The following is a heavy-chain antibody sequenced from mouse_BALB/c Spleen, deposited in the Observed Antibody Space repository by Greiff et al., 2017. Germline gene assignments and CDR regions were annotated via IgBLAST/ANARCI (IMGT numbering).Heavy chain of an antibody. J-gene: IGHJ3*01. Sequence: EVQLVESGGGLVKPGGSLKLSCAASGFTFSSYAMSWVRQSPEKRLEWVAEISSGGSYTYYPDTVTGRFTISRDNAKNTLYLEMSSLRSEDTAMYYCARDGPRYDERFAYWGQGTLVTVSA. CDR1: GFTFSSYA. V-gene: IGHV5-9-4*01. CDR2: ISSGGSYT. D-gene: IGHD2-14*01. CDR3: ARDGPRYDERFAY.